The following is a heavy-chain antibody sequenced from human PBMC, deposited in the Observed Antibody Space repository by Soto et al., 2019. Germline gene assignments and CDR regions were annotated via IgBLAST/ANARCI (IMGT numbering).Heavy chain of an antibody. V-gene: IGHV1-69*13. J-gene: IGHJ4*02. CDR3: AAPYSTGHRLLGY. CDR2: IIPIFGTA. D-gene: IGHD6-19*01. Sequence: SVKVSCKASGGTFSSYAISWVRQAPGQGLEWMGGIIPIFGTANYAQKFQGRVTITADESTSTAYMELSSLRSEDTAVYYCAAPYSTGHRLLGYWGQGTLVTVSS. CDR1: GGTFSSYA.